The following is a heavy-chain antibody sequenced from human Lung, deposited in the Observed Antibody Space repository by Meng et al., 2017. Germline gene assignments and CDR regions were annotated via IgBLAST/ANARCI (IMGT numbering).Heavy chain of an antibody. CDR3: ARKAGNCISTTCYSLDY. J-gene: IGHJ4*02. D-gene: IGHD2-2*01. V-gene: IGHV1-69*05. Sequence: QVQLGQSGAEVMKPGSSVKVSCKALGGIFSNYVIGWVRQAPGQGLEWMGGINAVFGTTNYVQKFQGRVTITTDESTSTVYMELTRLTSEDTAVYFCARKAGNCISTTCYSLDYWGQGTLVTVSS. CDR1: GGIFSNYV. CDR2: INAVFGTT.